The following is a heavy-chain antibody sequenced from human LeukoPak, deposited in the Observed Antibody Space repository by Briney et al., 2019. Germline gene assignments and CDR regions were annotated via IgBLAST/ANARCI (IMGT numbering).Heavy chain of an antibody. V-gene: IGHV4-39*01. CDR2: IYYTGRI. CDR3: ARNDILTGYYRGVVDH. Sequence: KPSKTLSLTCSVSGGSTSSSNYYWGWIRQPPGKGLESVGSIYYTGRIYYAQSLKSRVTISVDTSKNPFSLKLNSVTAEDTAVYYCARNDILTGYYRGVVDHWGQGTLVTVSS. D-gene: IGHD3-9*01. J-gene: IGHJ4*02. CDR1: GGSTSSSNYY.